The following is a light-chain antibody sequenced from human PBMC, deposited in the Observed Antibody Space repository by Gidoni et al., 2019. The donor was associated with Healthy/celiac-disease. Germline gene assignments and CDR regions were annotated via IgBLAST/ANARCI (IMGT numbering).Light chain of an antibody. J-gene: IGKJ1*01. CDR2: DAS. Sequence: EIVLTQSPATLSFSPGERATLSCRASQSVSSYLAWYQQKPGQAPRPLIYDASNRATGIPARFSGSGSGTDFTLTISSLEPEDFAVYYCQQRSNWPPWTFGQGTKVEIK. V-gene: IGKV3-11*01. CDR1: QSVSSY. CDR3: QQRSNWPPWT.